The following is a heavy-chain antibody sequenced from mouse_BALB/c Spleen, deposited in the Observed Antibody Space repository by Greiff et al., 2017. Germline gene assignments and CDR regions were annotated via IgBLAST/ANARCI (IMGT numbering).Heavy chain of an antibody. CDR3: ARSGGNYDAMDY. D-gene: IGHD2-1*01. V-gene: IGHV14-1*02. Sequence: DVKLVESGAELVRPGALVKLSCKASGFNIKDYYMHWVKQRPEQGLEWIGWIDPENGNTIYDPKFQGKASITADTSSNTAYLQLSSLTSEDTAVYYCARSGGNYDAMDYWGQGTSVTVSS. CDR2: IDPENGNT. J-gene: IGHJ4*01. CDR1: GFNIKDYY.